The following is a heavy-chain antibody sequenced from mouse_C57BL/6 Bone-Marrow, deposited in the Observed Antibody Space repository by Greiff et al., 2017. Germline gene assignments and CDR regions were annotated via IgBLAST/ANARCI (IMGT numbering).Heavy chain of an antibody. CDR1: GYSFTDYN. D-gene: IGHD1-1*01. V-gene: IGHV1-39*01. J-gene: IGHJ3*01. Sequence: EVQVVESGPELVKPGASVKISCKASGYSFTDYNMNWVKQSNGKSLEWIGVINPNYGTTSYNQKFKGKATLTVDQSSSTAYMQLNSLTSEDSAVYYCVRGDWSSSFAYWGQGTLVTVSA. CDR2: INPNYGTT. CDR3: VRGDWSSSFAY.